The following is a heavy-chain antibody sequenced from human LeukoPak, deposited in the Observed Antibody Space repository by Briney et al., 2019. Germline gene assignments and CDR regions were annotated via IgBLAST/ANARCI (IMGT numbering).Heavy chain of an antibody. CDR2: IYPGDSDT. Sequence: GESLKISCKGSGYSFTSYWIGWVRQMPGKGLEWMGIIYPGDSDTRYSPSFQGQVTISADKSISTAYLQWSSLKASDTAMCYCARYAPHSGYDDGLDYWGQGTLVTVSS. J-gene: IGHJ4*02. D-gene: IGHD5-12*01. CDR3: ARYAPHSGYDDGLDY. CDR1: GYSFTSYW. V-gene: IGHV5-51*01.